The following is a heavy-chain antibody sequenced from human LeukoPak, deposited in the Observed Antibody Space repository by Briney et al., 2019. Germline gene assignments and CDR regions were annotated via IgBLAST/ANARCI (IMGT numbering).Heavy chain of an antibody. V-gene: IGHV3-43*02. Sequence: GGSLRLSCAASGFTFSSYALHWVRQAPGKGLEWVSLISGDGGSTYYADSVKGRFTISRDNSKNSLYLQMNSLRTEDTALYYCAKAWASTKWLHNCWGQGTLVTVSS. J-gene: IGHJ4*02. D-gene: IGHD3-22*01. CDR3: AKAWASTKWLHNC. CDR2: ISGDGGST. CDR1: GFTFSSYA.